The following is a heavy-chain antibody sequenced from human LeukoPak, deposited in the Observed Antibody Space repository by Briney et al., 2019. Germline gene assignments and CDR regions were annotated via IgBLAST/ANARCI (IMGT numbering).Heavy chain of an antibody. Sequence: SETLSLTCSVSGASLSGSQYYWCWIRQPPGRPLQWIATIFYTGSTLYNPSLSSRVSLSVDTSKKQISLRLTSVTAADSALYYCARHRGSLKTGYSPKNPLDVWGQGTMVTVSS. CDR3: ARHRGSLKTGYSPKNPLDV. J-gene: IGHJ3*01. V-gene: IGHV4-39*01. CDR2: IFYTGST. D-gene: IGHD3-9*01. CDR1: GASLSGSQYY.